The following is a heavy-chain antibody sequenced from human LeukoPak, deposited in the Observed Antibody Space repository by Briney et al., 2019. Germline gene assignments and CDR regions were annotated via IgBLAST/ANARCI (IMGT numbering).Heavy chain of an antibody. CDR1: GFTFSRYD. V-gene: IGHV3-13*01. D-gene: IGHD3-22*01. J-gene: IGHJ6*02. CDR2: ISTAGDT. CDR3: AKDISGGYDGLDV. Sequence: GGSLRLSCAASGFTFSRYDMHWVRQVTGKGLEWVSAISTAGDTYYPGSVKGRFTVSRENAKNSLYLQMNSLSAGDTAVYYCAKDISGGYDGLDVWGQGTTVTVSS.